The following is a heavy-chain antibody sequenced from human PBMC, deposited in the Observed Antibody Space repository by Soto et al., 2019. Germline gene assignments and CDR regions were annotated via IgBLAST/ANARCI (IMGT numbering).Heavy chain of an antibody. CDR2: ISYSGST. V-gene: IGHV4-59*01. CDR1: GGSISTYY. J-gene: IGHJ6*02. D-gene: IGHD4-4*01. CDR3: ARGTRATQHYKYICGMDV. Sequence: LSLTFTVSGGSISTYYWTWVRQAPVKGLEWIGYISYSGSTNYNPSLKSRFIILLNTSKKQFSLKVRSVTAADTADNYCARGTRATQHYKYICGMDVMGPGT.